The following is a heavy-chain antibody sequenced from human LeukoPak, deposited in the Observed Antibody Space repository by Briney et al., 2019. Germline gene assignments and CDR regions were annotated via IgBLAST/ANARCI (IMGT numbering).Heavy chain of an antibody. Sequence: GASVKVSCKASGYTFTSYYMHWVRQAPGQGLEWMGLINPTGGSTGYAQKFQGRVTMTRDMSTSTVYMELRSLRSDDTAVYYCARDSQIYCGGDCYSDAFDIWGQGTMVTVSS. D-gene: IGHD2-21*02. V-gene: IGHV1-46*01. CDR2: INPTGGST. CDR3: ARDSQIYCGGDCYSDAFDI. CDR1: GYTFTSYY. J-gene: IGHJ3*02.